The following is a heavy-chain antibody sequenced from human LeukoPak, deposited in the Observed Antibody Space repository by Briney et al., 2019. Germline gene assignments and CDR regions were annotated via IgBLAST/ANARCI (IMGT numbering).Heavy chain of an antibody. Sequence: SVKVSCKASGDTFSSYAISWVRQAPGQGLEWMGGIIPIFGKANYAQKFQGRVTITADESTSTAYMELSSLRSEDTAVYYCARDRTYSGGWYYWGERTLGTVSS. V-gene: IGHV1-69*01. CDR2: IIPIFGKA. CDR1: GDTFSSYA. CDR3: ARDRTYSGGWYY. J-gene: IGHJ4*02. D-gene: IGHD6-19*01.